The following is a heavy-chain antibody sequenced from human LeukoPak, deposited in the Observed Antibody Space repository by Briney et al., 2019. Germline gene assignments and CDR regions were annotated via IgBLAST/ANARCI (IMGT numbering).Heavy chain of an antibody. D-gene: IGHD1-26*01. CDR1: GFTFSSYE. J-gene: IGHJ4*02. V-gene: IGHV3-21*01. CDR2: ISGSSDDI. CDR3: ARRGYHDYSGFDY. Sequence: GGSLRLSCAASGFTFSSYEMNWVRQAPGKGLEWVSSISGSSDDIYYADSVQGRFTISRDNSKNSLYLQMKSLRAEDTALYYCARRGYHDYSGFDYWGQGTLVTVSS.